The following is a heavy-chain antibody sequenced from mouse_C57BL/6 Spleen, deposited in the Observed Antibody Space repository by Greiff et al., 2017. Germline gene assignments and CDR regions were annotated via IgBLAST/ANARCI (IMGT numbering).Heavy chain of an antibody. Sequence: VQLKESGPGLVKPSQSLSLTCSVSGYSITSGYYWNWIRQFPGNKREWMGYISYDGSNNYNPSFKNRSTITRDTSMNQFFLKLNSVTTEDTSTYYCASDRAYYYGSRGDFFDYWGQGTTLTVSS. D-gene: IGHD1-1*01. CDR1: GYSITSGYY. CDR2: ISYDGSN. J-gene: IGHJ2*01. CDR3: ASDRAYYYGSRGDFFDY. V-gene: IGHV3-6*01.